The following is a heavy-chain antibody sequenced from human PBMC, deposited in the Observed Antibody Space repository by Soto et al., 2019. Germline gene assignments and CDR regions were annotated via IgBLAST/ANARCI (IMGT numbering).Heavy chain of an antibody. CDR3: ARDLYYCSVLYFDHDATDI. D-gene: IGHD2-15*01. J-gene: IGHJ3*02. CDR2: ISPHNDRT. CDR1: GYNFTSYG. Sequence: GASVKVSCKASGYNFTSYGISWVRQAPGQGLEWMGWISPHNDRTKYARRFQDRVTMTTETPTSTVYMELGSLRSDDTAVYYCARDLYYCSVLYFDHDATDICG. V-gene: IGHV1-18*01.